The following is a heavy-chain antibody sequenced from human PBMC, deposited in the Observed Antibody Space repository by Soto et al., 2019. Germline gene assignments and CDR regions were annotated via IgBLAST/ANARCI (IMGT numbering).Heavy chain of an antibody. CDR2: IYYSGRT. V-gene: IGHV4-31*03. Sequence: QVQLQESGPGLVKPSQTLSLTCTVSGGSISSGGYYWSWIRQHPGKGLEWIGYIYYSGRTYYNPSLKSRVTISVDTSKNQFSLKLSSVTAADTAVYYCARDGAAGGDWYFDLWGRGTLVTVSS. CDR1: GGSISSGGYY. J-gene: IGHJ2*01. CDR3: ARDGAAGGDWYFDL. D-gene: IGHD6-13*01.